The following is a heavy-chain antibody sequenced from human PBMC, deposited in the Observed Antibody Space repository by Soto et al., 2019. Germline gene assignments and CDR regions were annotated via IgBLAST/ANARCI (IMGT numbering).Heavy chain of an antibody. Sequence: QVQLVQSGAEVKKPGSSVKVSCKASGGTFSSYAISWVRQAPGQGLEWMGGIIPIFGTANYAQKFQGRVTITADESTSTAYMEVSSLRSEDTAVYYCARRLHGGFRGYYGMDVWGQGTTVTVSS. V-gene: IGHV1-69*01. CDR3: ARRLHGGFRGYYGMDV. CDR1: GGTFSSYA. D-gene: IGHD3-10*01. CDR2: IIPIFGTA. J-gene: IGHJ6*02.